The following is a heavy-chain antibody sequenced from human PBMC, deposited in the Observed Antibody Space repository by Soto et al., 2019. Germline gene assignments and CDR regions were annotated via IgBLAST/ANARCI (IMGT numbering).Heavy chain of an antibody. Sequence: PGGSLRLSCAASGFTFSGYAMHWVRQAPGKGLEWVAVISYDGSNKYYADSVKGRCTIYRHNSKNTLYLKMNSLRAEDTAVYYCASDVITGHNGVDVWGQGTPVTVCS. D-gene: IGHD3-10*01. CDR1: GFTFSGYA. V-gene: IGHV3-30-3*01. CDR2: ISYDGSNK. CDR3: ASDVITGHNGVDV. J-gene: IGHJ6*02.